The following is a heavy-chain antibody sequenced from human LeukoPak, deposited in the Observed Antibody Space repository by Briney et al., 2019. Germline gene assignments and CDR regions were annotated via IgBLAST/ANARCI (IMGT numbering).Heavy chain of an antibody. CDR1: GGSIRSGDYS. CDR2: IYYSGST. Sequence: SQTLSLTCTVSGGSIRSGDYSWNWIRQHPGKGLEWIGYIYYSGSTYYNPSLTSRVTMSVDTSKNQFSLKLSSVTAADTAIYYCARDHTETSSLNFRNYYYGMDIWGQGTTVIVSS. V-gene: IGHV4-31*03. CDR3: ARDHTETSSLNFRNYYYGMDI. J-gene: IGHJ6*02. D-gene: IGHD4-11*01.